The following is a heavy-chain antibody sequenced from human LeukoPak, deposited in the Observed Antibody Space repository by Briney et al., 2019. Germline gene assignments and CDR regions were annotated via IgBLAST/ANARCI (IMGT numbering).Heavy chain of an antibody. V-gene: IGHV4-39*01. CDR2: INYSGST. J-gene: IGHJ4*02. CDR1: GGSISSSSYY. Sequence: SETLSLTCTVSGGSISSSSYYWGWIRQPPGKGLEWIGSINYSGSTYYNPSLKSRVTISVDTSKTQFSLKLSSVTAADTAVYYCARLSDYWGQGTLVTVTS. CDR3: ARLSDY.